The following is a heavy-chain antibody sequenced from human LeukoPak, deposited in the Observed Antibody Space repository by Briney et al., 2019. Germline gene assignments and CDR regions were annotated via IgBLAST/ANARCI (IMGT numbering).Heavy chain of an antibody. J-gene: IGHJ4*02. CDR1: GFTFSSSA. CDR3: AKDKGGEPPPYLAS. D-gene: IGHD1-14*01. CDR2: ISSSGGST. Sequence: GGSLRLSCAASGFTFSSSAMSWVRQVPGKGLEWVSGISSSGGSTNYADSVRGRFTISRDNSKNTLYVQMNSLRDEDTALYYCAKDKGGEPPPYLASGGQGTLAPVSS. V-gene: IGHV3-23*01.